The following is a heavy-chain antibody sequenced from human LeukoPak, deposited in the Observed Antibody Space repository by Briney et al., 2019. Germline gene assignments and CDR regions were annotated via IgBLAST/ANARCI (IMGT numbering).Heavy chain of an antibody. CDR1: GFIFSSYA. CDR2: ISKSGSTI. V-gene: IGHV3-48*04. Sequence: GGSLRLSCAASGFIFSSYAMVWVRQAPGKGLEWVSYISKSGSTIHYADSVKGRFTISRDNAKNSLYLQMNSLRAEDTAVYYCARVYRSGGSIDYWGQGTLVTVSS. J-gene: IGHJ4*02. D-gene: IGHD2-15*01. CDR3: ARVYRSGGSIDY.